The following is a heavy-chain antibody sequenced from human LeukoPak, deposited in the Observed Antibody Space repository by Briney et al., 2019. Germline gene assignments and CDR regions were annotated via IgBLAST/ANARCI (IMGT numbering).Heavy chain of an antibody. CDR2: IYYSGST. CDR3: ARHGANVLGDFFDY. V-gene: IGHV4-59*02. D-gene: IGHD2-21*02. J-gene: IGHJ4*02. Sequence: GSLRLSCAASGFTVSSMYMSWVRQPPGKGLEWIGSIYYSGSTYYNPSLKSRVTISVDTSKNQFSLKLSSVTAADTAVYYCARHGANVLGDFFDYWGQGTLVTVSS. CDR1: GFTVSSMY.